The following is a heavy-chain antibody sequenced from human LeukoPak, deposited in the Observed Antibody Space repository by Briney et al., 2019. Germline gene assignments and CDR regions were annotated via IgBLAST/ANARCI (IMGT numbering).Heavy chain of an antibody. V-gene: IGHV4-59*01. CDR1: GGSISSDY. CDR2: IYYSGTT. J-gene: IGHJ4*02. D-gene: IGHD7-27*01. Sequence: SETLSLTCTVSGGSISSDYWSWIRQSPGKGLEWIGYIYYSGTTSYNPSLRSRVTISLDTSKNQFSLKLSSVTAADTAVYYCARGANWGSPDYWGQGTLVTVSS. CDR3: ARGANWGSPDY.